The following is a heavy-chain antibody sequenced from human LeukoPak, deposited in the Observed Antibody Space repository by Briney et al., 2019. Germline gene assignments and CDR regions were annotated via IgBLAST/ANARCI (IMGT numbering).Heavy chain of an antibody. V-gene: IGHV4-61*02. Sequence: SQTLSLTCTVSGGSISSGSYYWSWIRQPAGKGLEWIGRIYTSGSTNYNPSLKSRVTISVDTSKNQFSLKLSSVTAADTAVYYCARETSQKGAHYMDVWGKGTTVTISS. CDR2: IYTSGST. D-gene: IGHD3-16*01. J-gene: IGHJ6*03. CDR1: GGSISSGSYY. CDR3: ARETSQKGAHYMDV.